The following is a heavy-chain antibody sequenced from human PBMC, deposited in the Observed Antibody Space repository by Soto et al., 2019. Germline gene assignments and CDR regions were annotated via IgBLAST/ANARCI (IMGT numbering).Heavy chain of an antibody. Sequence: PSETLSLTCTVSGGSISSYYWSWIRQPPGKGLEWIGYIYYSGSTNYNPSLKSRVTISVDMSKNQFSLKLSSVTAADTAVYYCAMGSSGWEYNWFDPWGQGTLVTVSS. CDR1: GGSISSYY. V-gene: IGHV4-59*01. D-gene: IGHD6-19*01. J-gene: IGHJ5*02. CDR3: AMGSSGWEYNWFDP. CDR2: IYYSGST.